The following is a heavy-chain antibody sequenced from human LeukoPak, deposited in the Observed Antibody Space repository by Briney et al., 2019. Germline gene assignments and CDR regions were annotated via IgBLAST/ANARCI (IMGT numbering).Heavy chain of an antibody. CDR3: ARALRFGVVTLRFDP. D-gene: IGHD3-3*01. J-gene: IGHJ5*02. Sequence: GGSLRPSCAASGFTFSSYSMNWVRQAPGKGLEWVSSISSSSSYIYYADSVKGRFTISRDNAKNSLYLQMNSLRAEDTAVYYCARALRFGVVTLRFDPWGQGTLVTVSS. V-gene: IGHV3-21*01. CDR1: GFTFSSYS. CDR2: ISSSSSYI.